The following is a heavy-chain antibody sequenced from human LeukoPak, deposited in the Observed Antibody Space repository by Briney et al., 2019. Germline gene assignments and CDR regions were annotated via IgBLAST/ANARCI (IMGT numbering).Heavy chain of an antibody. D-gene: IGHD1-26*01. V-gene: IGHV1-58*01. Sequence: SVTVSCKASGFTFTISAVQWVRQARGQRLEWIGWIVVGSGNTNYAQKFQERVTITRDMSTSTAYMELSSLRSEDTAVYYCAATSGGSDYYYYMDVWGKGTTVTVSS. CDR3: AATSGGSDYYYYMDV. CDR1: GFTFTISA. J-gene: IGHJ6*03. CDR2: IVVGSGNT.